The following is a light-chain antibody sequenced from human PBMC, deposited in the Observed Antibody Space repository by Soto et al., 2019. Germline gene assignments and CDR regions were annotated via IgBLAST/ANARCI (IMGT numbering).Light chain of an antibody. CDR2: EVS. V-gene: IGLV2-14*01. CDR3: SSYTSSSTYV. J-gene: IGLJ1*01. CDR1: SSDVGGYNY. Sequence: QPASVSGSPGQSITISCTGTSSDVGGYNYGSWYQQHPGKAPKLMIYEVSNRPSGVSNRFSGSKSGNTASLTISGLQAEDEADYYCSSYTSSSTYVFGTGTKLTVL.